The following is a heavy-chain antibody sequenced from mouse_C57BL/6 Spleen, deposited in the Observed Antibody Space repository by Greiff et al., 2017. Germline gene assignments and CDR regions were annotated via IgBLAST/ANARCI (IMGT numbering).Heavy chain of an antibody. CDR3: AILDYVYYYAMDY. CDR1: GFTFSDYY. Sequence: EVKLMESGGGLVQPGGSLKLSCAASGFTFSDYYMYWVRQTPEKRLEWVAYISNGGGSTYYPDTVKGRFTISRDNAKNTLYLQMSRLKSEDTAMYYCAILDYVYYYAMDYWGQGTSVTVSS. CDR2: ISNGGGST. V-gene: IGHV5-12*01. J-gene: IGHJ4*01. D-gene: IGHD6-5*01.